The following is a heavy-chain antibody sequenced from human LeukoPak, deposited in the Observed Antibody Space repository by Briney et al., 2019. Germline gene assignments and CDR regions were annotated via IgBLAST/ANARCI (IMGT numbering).Heavy chain of an antibody. V-gene: IGHV1-69*01. Sequence: SVKVSCKASAGTFTSYAISWVRQAPGQGLEWMGGIIPIFGTANYAQKFQGRVTITADESTSTAYMELSSLRSEDTAVYYCARGRQLERLYAFDIWGQGTMVTVSS. CDR3: ARGRQLERLYAFDI. D-gene: IGHD1-1*01. CDR2: IIPIFGTA. CDR1: AGTFTSYA. J-gene: IGHJ3*02.